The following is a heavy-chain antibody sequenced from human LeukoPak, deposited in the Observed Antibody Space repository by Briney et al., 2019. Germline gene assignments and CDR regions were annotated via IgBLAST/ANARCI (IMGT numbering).Heavy chain of an antibody. J-gene: IGHJ4*02. CDR2: INGSDGST. CDR1: GFTFSSYA. CDR3: AKDKSRGATGGYYFDY. V-gene: IGHV3-23*01. Sequence: GGSLRLSCAASGFTFSSYAMSWVRQAPGKGLEWVSAINGSDGSTYYADSVKGRFTISRDNSKNTLYLQMNSLRAEDTAVYYCAKDKSRGATGGYYFDYWGQGTLVTVSS. D-gene: IGHD1-26*01.